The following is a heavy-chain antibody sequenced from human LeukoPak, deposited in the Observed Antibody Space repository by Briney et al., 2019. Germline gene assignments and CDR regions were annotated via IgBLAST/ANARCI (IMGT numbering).Heavy chain of an antibody. CDR1: GYSFTSYW. J-gene: IGHJ4*02. Sequence: GESLKISCKGSGYSFTSYWIGWVRQMPGKGLEWMGIIYPGDSDTRYSPSFQGQVTISADKSISTAYLQWSSLKASDTAMYYCARADIVVVPAARSHFRNFDYWGQGTLVTVSS. D-gene: IGHD2-2*01. CDR2: IYPGDSDT. CDR3: ARADIVVVPAARSHFRNFDY. V-gene: IGHV5-51*01.